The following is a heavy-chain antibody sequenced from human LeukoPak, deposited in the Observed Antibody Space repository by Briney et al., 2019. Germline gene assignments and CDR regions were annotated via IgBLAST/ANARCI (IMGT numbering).Heavy chain of an antibody. V-gene: IGHV3-64D*06. D-gene: IGHD2-2*01. CDR1: GFTFSSYA. Sequence: GGSLRLSCSASGFTFSSYAMHWVRQAPGKGLEYVSAISSNGGSTYYADSVKGRFTISRDNSKNTLYLQMSSLRADDTAVYYCVKDQGCSSTSCYAPRYYYYYYGMDVWGKGTTVTVSS. CDR3: VKDQGCSSTSCYAPRYYYYYYGMDV. J-gene: IGHJ6*04. CDR2: ISSNGGST.